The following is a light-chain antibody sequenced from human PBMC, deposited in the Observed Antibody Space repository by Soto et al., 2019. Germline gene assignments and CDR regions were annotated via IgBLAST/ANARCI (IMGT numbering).Light chain of an antibody. V-gene: IGKV1-27*01. CDR2: AAS. J-gene: IGKJ4*01. CDR1: HGISNY. Sequence: DIQMTQSPSSLSASVGDRVTITCRASHGISNYFAWYQQKPGKVPKLLSYAASTLQSGVPSRFSGSGSGTDFTINIISLQPDDVAPYYCQKYNSAPLTFGGGTTVEI. CDR3: QKYNSAPLT.